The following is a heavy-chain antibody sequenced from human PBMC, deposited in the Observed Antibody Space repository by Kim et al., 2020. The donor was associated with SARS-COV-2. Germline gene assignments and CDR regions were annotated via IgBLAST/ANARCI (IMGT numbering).Heavy chain of an antibody. J-gene: IGHJ4*02. CDR2: IYSGGSST. V-gene: IGHV3-23*03. CDR3: AKVGVREGWMAYFDY. D-gene: IGHD3-16*01. Sequence: GGSLRLSCAASGFTFSSYAMSWVRQAPGKGLEWVSVIYSGGSSTYYADSVKGRFTISRDNSKNTLYLQMNSLRAEDTAVYYCAKVGVREGWMAYFDYWGQGTLVTVSS. CDR1: GFTFSSYA.